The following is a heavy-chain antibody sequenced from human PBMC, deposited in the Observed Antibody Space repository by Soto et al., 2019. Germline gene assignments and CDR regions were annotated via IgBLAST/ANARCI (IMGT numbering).Heavy chain of an antibody. CDR1: GFTFSSYG. D-gene: IGHD6-19*01. Sequence: GGSLRLSCAASGFTFSSYGMHWVRQAPGKGLEWVAVIWYDGSNKYYADSVKGRFTISRDNSKNTLYLQMNSLRAEDTAVYYCARVGISSGWTPIDYWGQGTLVTVSS. J-gene: IGHJ4*02. V-gene: IGHV3-33*01. CDR2: IWYDGSNK. CDR3: ARVGISSGWTPIDY.